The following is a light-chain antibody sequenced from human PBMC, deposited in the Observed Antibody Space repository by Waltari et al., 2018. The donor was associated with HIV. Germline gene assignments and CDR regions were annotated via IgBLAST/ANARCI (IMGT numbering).Light chain of an antibody. J-gene: IGLJ2*01. CDR2: QDR. CDR3: QAWDSRSVV. CDR1: KLGDKY. Sequence: SYELTQPPSVSVSPGQTASITCSGDKLGDKYASWYQQKPGQSPVLLIHQDRKRPSGIPERFSGSNSGNTAALTISGTQAMDEADYYCQAWDSRSVVFGGGTKLTVL. V-gene: IGLV3-1*01.